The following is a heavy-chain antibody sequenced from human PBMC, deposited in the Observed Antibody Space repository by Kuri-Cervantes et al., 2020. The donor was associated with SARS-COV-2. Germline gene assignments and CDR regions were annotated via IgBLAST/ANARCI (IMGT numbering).Heavy chain of an antibody. D-gene: IGHD2-8*01. CDR1: GFIVSSSY. J-gene: IGHJ1*01. Sequence: GESLKISCAASGFIVSSSYMSWVRQAPGKGLEWVSIIYAGGGTYYADSVKGQFTISRDISKNTVFLQMNCLRPEDTAVYYCARSCTYARCSEYFQHWGQGTLVTVSS. CDR3: ARSCTYARCSEYFQH. V-gene: IGHV3-66*02. CDR2: IYAGGGT.